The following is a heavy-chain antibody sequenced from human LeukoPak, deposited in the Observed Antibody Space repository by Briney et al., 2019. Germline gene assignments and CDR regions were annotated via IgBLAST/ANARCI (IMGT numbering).Heavy chain of an antibody. CDR2: IIPIFGTA. Sequence: SVKVSCKASGGTFSSYAISWVRQAPGQGLEWMGGIIPIFGTANYAQKFQGRVTITADESTSTAYMELSSLRSEDTAVYYCARGLNYYDSTGYLDCWGRGTLVTVSS. CDR3: ARGLNYYDSTGYLDC. V-gene: IGHV1-69*13. CDR1: GGTFSSYA. D-gene: IGHD3-22*01. J-gene: IGHJ4*02.